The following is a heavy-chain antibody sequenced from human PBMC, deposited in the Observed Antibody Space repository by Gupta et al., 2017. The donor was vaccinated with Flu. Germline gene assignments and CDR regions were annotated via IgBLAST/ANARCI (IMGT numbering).Heavy chain of an antibody. CDR3: ARGHYGDYDDYYYGMDV. J-gene: IGHJ6*02. D-gene: IGHD4-17*01. Sequence: QVQLQQWGAGLLKPSEALSLTCPVYGGSLSGYYWSWIRQPPGKGLEWLGENNHSGSTNYNPSLKSRVTISVDTSKNQFSLKLSSVTAADTAVYYCARGHYGDYDDYYYGMDVWGQGTTVTVSS. CDR2: NNHSGST. CDR1: GGSLSGYY. V-gene: IGHV4-34*01.